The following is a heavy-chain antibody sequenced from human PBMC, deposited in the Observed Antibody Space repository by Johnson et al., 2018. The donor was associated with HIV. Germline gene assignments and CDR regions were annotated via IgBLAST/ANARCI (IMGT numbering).Heavy chain of an antibody. CDR2: INWNGGST. Sequence: VQLLESGGGVVRPGGSLRLSCAASGFTFDDYGMSWVRQAPGKGLEWVSGINWNGGSTGYADSVKGRFTISRDNSKNTLYLQMNSLRTEDTAVYYCARGILWFGELLEAFDIWGQGTMVTVSS. CDR1: GFTFDDYG. J-gene: IGHJ3*02. V-gene: IGHV3-20*04. D-gene: IGHD3-10*01. CDR3: ARGILWFGELLEAFDI.